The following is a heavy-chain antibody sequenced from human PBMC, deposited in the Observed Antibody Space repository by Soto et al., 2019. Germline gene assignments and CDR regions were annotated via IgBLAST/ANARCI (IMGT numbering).Heavy chain of an antibody. Sequence: EVQLVESGGGLVQPGGSLRLSCAGSGFTFNDYWMNWVRQAPGRGLEWVASIKKDGSEKYYVDSVKGRFTISRDNAKNSLYLHVGSLRAEDTAVYYCVRERGLFEGQRYYEYGLDVWGQGTTVTVSS. CDR1: GFTFNDYW. CDR3: VRERGLFEGQRYYEYGLDV. CDR2: IKKDGSEK. V-gene: IGHV3-7*05. D-gene: IGHD3-16*01. J-gene: IGHJ6*02.